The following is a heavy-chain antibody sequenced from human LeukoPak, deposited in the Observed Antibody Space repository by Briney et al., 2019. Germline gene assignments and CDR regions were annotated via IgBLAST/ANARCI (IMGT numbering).Heavy chain of an antibody. Sequence: SETLSLTCTVSGGSISSSSYYWGWIRQPPGKGLEWIGSIYYSGGTYYNPSLKSRVTISVDTSKNQFSLKLSSVTAADTAVYYCARAPLDCSGGSCYPIIWFDPWGQGTLVTVSS. CDR3: ARAPLDCSGGSCYPIIWFDP. J-gene: IGHJ5*02. CDR2: IYYSGGT. V-gene: IGHV4-39*07. D-gene: IGHD2-15*01. CDR1: GGSISSSSYY.